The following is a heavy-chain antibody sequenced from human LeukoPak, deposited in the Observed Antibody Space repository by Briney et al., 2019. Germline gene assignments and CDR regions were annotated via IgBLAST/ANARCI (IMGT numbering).Heavy chain of an antibody. J-gene: IGHJ4*02. V-gene: IGHV1-3*01. CDR2: INAGNGNT. Sequence: ASVKVSCKASGYTFNSYAIHWVRQAPGQRLEWMGWINAGNGNTKYSQKLQGRVTITRDTSATTAYMELSSLRSEDTAVYCCARDPLSSGSVDYWGQGTLVSVSS. D-gene: IGHD6-6*01. CDR1: GYTFNSYA. CDR3: ARDPLSSGSVDY.